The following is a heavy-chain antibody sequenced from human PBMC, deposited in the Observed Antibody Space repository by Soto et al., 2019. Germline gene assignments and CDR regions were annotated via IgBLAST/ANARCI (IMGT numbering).Heavy chain of an antibody. CDR2: ISGSGGST. D-gene: IGHD3-10*01. CDR1: GFTFSSYA. J-gene: IGHJ4*02. V-gene: IGHV3-23*01. Sequence: EVQLLESGGGLVQPGGSLRLSCAASGFTFSSYAMSWVRQAPGKGLEWVSAISGSGGSTYNADSVKGRFTISRDNSKNTLYLQMNSLRVEDTAVYYCAKSRQHGSGSYRVNFDYWGQGTLVTVSS. CDR3: AKSRQHGSGSYRVNFDY.